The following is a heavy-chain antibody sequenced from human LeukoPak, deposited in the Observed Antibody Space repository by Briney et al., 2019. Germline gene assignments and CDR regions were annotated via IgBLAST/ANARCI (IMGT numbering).Heavy chain of an antibody. CDR1: GYSISSGYY. Sequence: PSETLSLTCAVSGYSISSGYYWGWIRQPPGKGLEWIGSIYHSGSTYYNPSLKSRVTISVDTSKNQFSLKLSSVTAADTAVYYCASYVDTAMVPPFWDYWGQGTLVTVSP. J-gene: IGHJ4*02. D-gene: IGHD5-18*01. V-gene: IGHV4-38-2*01. CDR3: ASYVDTAMVPPFWDY. CDR2: IYHSGST.